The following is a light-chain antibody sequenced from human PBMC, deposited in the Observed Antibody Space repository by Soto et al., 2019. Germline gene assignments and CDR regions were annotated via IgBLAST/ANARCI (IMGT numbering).Light chain of an antibody. CDR2: GAS. CDR3: QQYGSSPRT. CDR1: QSVSSSY. Sequence: EIVFTQSPATLSVSPGERATLSCRASQSVSSSYLGWYQQKPGQAPRLLMYGASSRATGIPERFSGSGSGTDFTLTISRLEPEDFAVYYCQQYGSSPRTFGQGTKVDIK. J-gene: IGKJ1*01. V-gene: IGKV3-20*01.